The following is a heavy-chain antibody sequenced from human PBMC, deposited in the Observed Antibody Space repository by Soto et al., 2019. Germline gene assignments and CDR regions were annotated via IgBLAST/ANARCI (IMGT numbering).Heavy chain of an antibody. CDR2: IYYTGTT. CDR1: FGSINNFY. Sequence: SETLSLTCSVSFGSINNFYWSWIRQAPGKGLEWIGQIYYTGTTNYNPPLKSRVSLSLDWTKDQVSLSLSSVTAADSAVYYCARGALCPPAARSGYPNMCLDPWGQGTQAT. CDR3: ARGALCPPAARSGYPNMCLDP. V-gene: IGHV4-59*01. J-gene: IGHJ5*02. D-gene: IGHD3-16*02.